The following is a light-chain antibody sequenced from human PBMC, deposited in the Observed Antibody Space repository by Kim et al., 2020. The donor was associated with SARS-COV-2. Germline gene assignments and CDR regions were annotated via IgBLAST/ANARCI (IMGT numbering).Light chain of an antibody. V-gene: IGKV3-15*01. CDR3: QQYNQLPLT. CDR1: HSVSSI. J-gene: IGKJ4*01. Sequence: VSLGERATRSCRASHSVSSIIAWYQKKPGHAPRLLIKGASTRATGIAAMFSGSGSGTKFTLTISSLQSQDFAFFYCQQYNQLPLTFGGGTKVDIK. CDR2: GAS.